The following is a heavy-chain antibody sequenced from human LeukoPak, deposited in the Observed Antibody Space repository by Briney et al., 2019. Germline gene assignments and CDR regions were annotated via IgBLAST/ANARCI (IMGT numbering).Heavy chain of an antibody. CDR2: FYHGGST. D-gene: IGHD3-10*01. CDR3: ARGIVRGVSAPDI. CDR1: GYSISTGYY. Sequence: SETLSLTCTVSGYSISTGYYWDWIRQPPGKGLEWIGTFYHGGSTYYNPSLKSRVTMSVDTSKTQFYLNLGSVTAADTAIYYCARGIVRGVSAPDIWGQGTMVTVSS. J-gene: IGHJ3*02. V-gene: IGHV4-38-2*02.